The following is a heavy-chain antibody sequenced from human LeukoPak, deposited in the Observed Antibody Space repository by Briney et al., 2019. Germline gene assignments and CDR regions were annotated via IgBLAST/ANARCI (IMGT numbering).Heavy chain of an antibody. CDR2: INSDGSST. D-gene: IGHD6-13*01. V-gene: IGHV3-74*01. CDR3: ARDPSYSSSWYRVRTAFDI. Sequence: GGSLRLSCAASGFTFSSYWMHWVRQAPGKGLVWVSRINSDGSSTSYADSVKGRFTISRDNAKNTLYLQMNSLRAEDTAVYYCARDPSYSSSWYRVRTAFDIWGQGTMVTVSS. J-gene: IGHJ3*02. CDR1: GFTFSSYW.